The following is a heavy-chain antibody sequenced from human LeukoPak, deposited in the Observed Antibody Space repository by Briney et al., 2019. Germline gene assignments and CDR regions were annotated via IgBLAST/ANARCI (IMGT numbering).Heavy chain of an antibody. CDR3: ARDIVATTSPYYFDY. Sequence: PGGSLRLSCAASGFTFSSYNMNWVRQAPGKGLEWVSSISSSTSYMYYADSVKGRFTISRDNAKNSLYLQMNSLRAEDTAVYYCARDIVATTSPYYFDYWGQGTLVTVSS. V-gene: IGHV3-21*01. J-gene: IGHJ4*02. D-gene: IGHD5-12*01. CDR2: ISSSTSYM. CDR1: GFTFSSYN.